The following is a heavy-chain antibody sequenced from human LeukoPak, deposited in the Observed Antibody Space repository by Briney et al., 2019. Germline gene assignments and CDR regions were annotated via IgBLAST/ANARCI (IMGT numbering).Heavy chain of an antibody. CDR1: GGTFSSYA. D-gene: IGHD2-15*01. Sequence: SVKVSCKASGGTFSSYAISWVRQAPGQGLEWMGRIIPILGIANYAQKFQGRVTITADKSTSTAYMELSSLRSEDMAVYYCARARQVSGPYYFDYWGQGTLVTVSS. CDR2: IIPILGIA. J-gene: IGHJ4*02. V-gene: IGHV1-69*04. CDR3: ARARQVSGPYYFDY.